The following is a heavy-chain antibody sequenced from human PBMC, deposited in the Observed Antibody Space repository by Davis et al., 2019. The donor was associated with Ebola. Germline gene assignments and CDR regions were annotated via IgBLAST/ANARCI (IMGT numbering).Heavy chain of an antibody. CDR2: INAGNGNT. V-gene: IGHV1-3*01. Sequence: AASVKVSCKASGYTFTSYAMHWVRQAPGQRLEWMGWINAGNGNTKYSQKFQGRVTITRDTSASTAYMELSSLRSEDTAVYYCASAYYYDSSGYYPWGMDVWGQGTTVTVSS. CDR1: GYTFTSYA. CDR3: ASAYYYDSSGYYPWGMDV. D-gene: IGHD3-22*01. J-gene: IGHJ6*02.